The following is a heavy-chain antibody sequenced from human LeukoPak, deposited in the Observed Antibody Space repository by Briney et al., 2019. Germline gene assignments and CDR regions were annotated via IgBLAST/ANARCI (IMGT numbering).Heavy chain of an antibody. CDR1: GFTFIDSY. J-gene: IGHJ4*02. CDR3: AKEGGDWGEGYFDY. D-gene: IGHD7-27*01. V-gene: IGHV3-11*01. CDR2: ISSSGGTI. Sequence: GGCLRVSCAASGFTFIDSYMSWLRQVPGKGRAWISYISSSGGTIYYADSVKGRFTISRDKAKNTLYLQMNSLRAEDTAVYYCAKEGGDWGEGYFDYWGQGTLVTVSS.